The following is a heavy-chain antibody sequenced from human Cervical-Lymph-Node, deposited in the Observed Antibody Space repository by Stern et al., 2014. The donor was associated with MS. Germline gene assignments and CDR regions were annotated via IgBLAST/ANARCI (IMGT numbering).Heavy chain of an antibody. CDR2: VSYDGTQR. Sequence: DQLGESGGGVVQPGRSLSLSCVASGFTFSTYAMHWVRQAPGKGLEWVSFVSYDGTQRNSTDSVKARFTISRDNSKNTLYLHMNSLRDEDTAVYFCARGGRGVGLEYWGQGALVTVSS. CDR3: ARGGRGVGLEY. CDR1: GFTFSTYA. V-gene: IGHV3-30-3*01. D-gene: IGHD3-10*01. J-gene: IGHJ4*02.